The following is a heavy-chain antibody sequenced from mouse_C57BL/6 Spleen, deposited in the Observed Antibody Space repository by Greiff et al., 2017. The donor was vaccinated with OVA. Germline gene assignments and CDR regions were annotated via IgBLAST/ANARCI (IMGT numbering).Heavy chain of an antibody. CDR1: GFSFNTYA. Sequence: EVKLVESGGGLVQPKGSLKLSCAASGFSFNTYAMNWVRQAPGKGLEWVARIRSKSNNYATYYADSVKDRFTISRDDSESMLYLQMNNLKTEDTAMNYCVRHSDAMDYWGQGTSVTVSS. CDR3: VRHSDAMDY. V-gene: IGHV10-1*01. CDR2: IRSKSNNYAT. J-gene: IGHJ4*01.